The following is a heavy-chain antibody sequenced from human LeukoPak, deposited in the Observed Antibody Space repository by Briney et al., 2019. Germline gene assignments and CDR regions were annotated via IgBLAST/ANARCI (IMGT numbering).Heavy chain of an antibody. J-gene: IGHJ4*02. CDR3: AGAPRLAVAGTHFDY. V-gene: IGHV4-61*02. CDR1: GGSISSGSYY. Sequence: SETLSLTCTVSGGSISSGSYYWSWIRQPAGKGLEWIGRVYTSGSTNYNPSLKSRVTISVDTSKNQFSLKPSSVTAADTAVYYCAGAPRLAVAGTHFDYWGQGTLVTVSS. D-gene: IGHD6-19*01. CDR2: VYTSGST.